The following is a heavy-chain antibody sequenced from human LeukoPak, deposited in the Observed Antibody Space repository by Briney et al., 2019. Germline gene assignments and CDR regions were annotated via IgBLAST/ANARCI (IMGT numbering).Heavy chain of an antibody. Sequence: ASVKVSFKVSGYTLTELSMHWARQAPGKGLEWMGGFDPEDGETIYAQKFQGRVTMTEDTSTDTAYMELSSLRSEGTAVYYCATGQWLAPFDYWGQGTLVTVSS. V-gene: IGHV1-24*01. J-gene: IGHJ4*02. CDR1: GYTLTELS. CDR3: ATGQWLAPFDY. CDR2: FDPEDGET. D-gene: IGHD6-19*01.